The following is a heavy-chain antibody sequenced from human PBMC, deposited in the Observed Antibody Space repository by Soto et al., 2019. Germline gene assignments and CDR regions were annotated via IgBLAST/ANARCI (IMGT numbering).Heavy chain of an antibody. V-gene: IGHV3-73*01. Sequence: GGSLRLSCAASGFTFSGSAMHWVRQASGKGLEWVGRIRSKANSYATAYAASVKGRFTISRDDSKNTAYLQMNSLKTEDTAVYYCTILNSYSGSYVWADYYYGMDVWGQGTTVTVSS. CDR1: GFTFSGSA. D-gene: IGHD1-26*01. J-gene: IGHJ6*02. CDR3: TILNSYSGSYVWADYYYGMDV. CDR2: IRSKANSYAT.